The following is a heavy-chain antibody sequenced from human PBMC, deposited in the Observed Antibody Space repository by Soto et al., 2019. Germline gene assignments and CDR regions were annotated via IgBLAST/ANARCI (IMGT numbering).Heavy chain of an antibody. CDR2: ISYDGSNK. CDR3: AKDVAFVDIVVVQAASVGYYYYGMDV. J-gene: IGHJ6*02. D-gene: IGHD2-2*03. CDR1: GFTFSSYG. V-gene: IGHV3-30*18. Sequence: QVQLVESGGGVVQPGRSLRLSCAASGFTFSSYGMHWVRQAPGKGLEWVAVISYDGSNKYYADSVKGRFTNSRDNSKEPLYLQTNSLRVEDTAVYYCAKDVAFVDIVVVQAASVGYYYYGMDVWGQGPTVTVSS.